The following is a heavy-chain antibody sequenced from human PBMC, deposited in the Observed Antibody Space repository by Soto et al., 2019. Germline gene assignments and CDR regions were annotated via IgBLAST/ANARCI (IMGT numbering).Heavy chain of an antibody. CDR3: ARDLKTRHCDY. J-gene: IGHJ4*02. CDR2: IWYDGSNT. V-gene: IGHV3-33*01. D-gene: IGHD4-17*01. Sequence: QVQLVESGGGVVQPGRSLRLSCAASGFAFHGYAMHWVRQAPGKGLEWVAIIWYDGSNTYYGDSVKGQFTISRDNSKNTVYLQMNSLRVEDTAVYYCARDLKTRHCDYWGQGILVTVSS. CDR1: GFAFHGYA.